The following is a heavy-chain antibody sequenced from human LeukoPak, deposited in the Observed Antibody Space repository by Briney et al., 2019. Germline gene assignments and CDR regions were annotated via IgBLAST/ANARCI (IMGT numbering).Heavy chain of an antibody. J-gene: IGHJ6*03. CDR3: ARDSDYDSSGYFPYYYYYMDV. V-gene: IGHV3-30*04. Sequence: GGSLRLSCAASGFTFSSYAMHWVRQAPGKGLEWVAVISYNGSNKYYADSVKGRFTISRDNAKNSLYLQMNSLRAEDTAVYYCARDSDYDSSGYFPYYYYYMDVWGKGTTVTVSS. CDR2: ISYNGSNK. D-gene: IGHD3-22*01. CDR1: GFTFSSYA.